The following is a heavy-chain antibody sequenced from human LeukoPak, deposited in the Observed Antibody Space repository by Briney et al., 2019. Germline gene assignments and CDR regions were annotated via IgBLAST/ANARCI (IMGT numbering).Heavy chain of an antibody. J-gene: IGHJ5*02. Sequence: GWSLRLSCTASGFTFGNYWMGWVRQAPGKGLEWVANIKEDGTTIYYVDSVKGRFTISRDNAKNSLCLQMNSVRDEDTAVYYCARVVDYGWFDPWGQGTLVAVSS. CDR2: IKEDGTTI. CDR1: GFTFGNYW. CDR3: ARVVDYGWFDP. V-gene: IGHV3-7*01. D-gene: IGHD3-16*01.